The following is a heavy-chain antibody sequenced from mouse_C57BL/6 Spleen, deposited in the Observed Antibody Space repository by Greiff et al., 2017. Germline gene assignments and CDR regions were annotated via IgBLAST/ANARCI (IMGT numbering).Heavy chain of an antibody. CDR3: AKGPSIITTVVADWYFDV. Sequence: QVQLQESGPGLVAPSQSLSITCTASGFSLTSYGVSWVRQPPGKGLEWLGVIWGDGSTNYHSALISRLSISKDNSKSQVFLKLNNLQTDDTATYYCAKGPSIITTVVADWYFDVWGTGTTVTGS. J-gene: IGHJ1*03. V-gene: IGHV2-3*01. D-gene: IGHD1-1*01. CDR2: IWGDGST. CDR1: GFSLTSYG.